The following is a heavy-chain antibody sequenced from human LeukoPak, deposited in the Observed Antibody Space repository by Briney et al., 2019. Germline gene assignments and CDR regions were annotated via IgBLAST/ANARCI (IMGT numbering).Heavy chain of an antibody. D-gene: IGHD4-17*01. CDR3: AREFYGKFDY. J-gene: IGHJ4*02. CDR1: GFSYSTST. Sequence: GGSLRLSCAASGFSYSTSTMNWVRQAPGKGLEWVSYISSSSSTIYYADSVKGRFTISRDNAKNSLFLQMNSLRDEDTAVYYCAREFYGKFDYWGQGTPVTVSS. V-gene: IGHV3-48*02. CDR2: ISSSSSTI.